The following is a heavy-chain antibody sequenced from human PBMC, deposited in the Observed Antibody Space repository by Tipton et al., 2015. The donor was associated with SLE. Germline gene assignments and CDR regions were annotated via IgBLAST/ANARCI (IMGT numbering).Heavy chain of an antibody. D-gene: IGHD3-22*01. Sequence: SLRLSCAASGFTFSHYWMTWVRQAPGKGLEWLANIKHDGGGTYYVDSVKGRFTISRDNAKKSLYLQMNSLRAEDTAVYYCARSSYSYEFDPWGQGTLVTASS. CDR1: GFTFSHYW. CDR2: IKHDGGGT. V-gene: IGHV3-7*01. J-gene: IGHJ5*02. CDR3: ARSSYSYEFDP.